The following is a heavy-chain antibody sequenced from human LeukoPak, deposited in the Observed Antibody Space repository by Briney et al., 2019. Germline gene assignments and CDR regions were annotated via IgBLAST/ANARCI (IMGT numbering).Heavy chain of an antibody. V-gene: IGHV3-21*01. CDR1: GFTFSSYS. Sequence: GGSLRLSCAASGFTFSSYSMNWVRQAPGKGLEWVSSISSSSSYIYYADSVKGRFTISRDNAKNSLYLQMNSLRAEDTAVYYCAREEAFLPWDDILTGFDPWGQGTLVTVSS. CDR2: ISSSSSYI. CDR3: AREEAFLPWDDILTGFDP. D-gene: IGHD3-9*01. J-gene: IGHJ5*02.